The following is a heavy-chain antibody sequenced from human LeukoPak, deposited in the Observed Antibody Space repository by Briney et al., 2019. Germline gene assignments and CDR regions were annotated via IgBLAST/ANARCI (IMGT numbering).Heavy chain of an antibody. CDR1: GYSFTSYW. Sequence: GGSLKISCKGSGYSFTSYWVGGVGHMPGRGLEGMGIIYPGDSDTRYSPSFQGQVTISADKSISTAYLQWRSLKASDTDMYYCARLNGLGASPIYWGQGTLVTVSS. CDR2: IYPGDSDT. V-gene: IGHV5-51*01. CDR3: ARLNGLGASPIY. J-gene: IGHJ4*02. D-gene: IGHD1-26*01.